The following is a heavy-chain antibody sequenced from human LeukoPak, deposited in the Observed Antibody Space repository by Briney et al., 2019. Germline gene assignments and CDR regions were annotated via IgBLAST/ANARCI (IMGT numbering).Heavy chain of an antibody. J-gene: IGHJ4*02. D-gene: IGHD1-26*01. CDR2: MNPNSGNT. V-gene: IGHV1-8*03. CDR3: ASSWWELHEARFDY. Sequence: ASVKVSCKASGYTFTSYDINWVRQATGQGLEWMGWMNPNSGNTGYAQKFQGRVTITRNTSISTAYMELSSLRSEDTAVYYCASSWWELHEARFDYWGQGTLVTASS. CDR1: GYTFTSYD.